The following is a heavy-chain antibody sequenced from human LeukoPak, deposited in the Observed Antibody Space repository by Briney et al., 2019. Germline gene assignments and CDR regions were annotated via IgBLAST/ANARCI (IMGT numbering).Heavy chain of an antibody. CDR1: GYTFSAFY. V-gene: IGHV1-8*03. CDR2: MNPNSGNT. CDR3: ARAAFDI. Sequence: ASVKVSCKTSGYTFSAFYMHWVRQATGQGLEWMGWMNPNSGNTGYAQKFQGRVTITRNTSISTAYMELSSLRSEDTAVYYCARAAFDIWGQGTMVTVSS. J-gene: IGHJ3*02.